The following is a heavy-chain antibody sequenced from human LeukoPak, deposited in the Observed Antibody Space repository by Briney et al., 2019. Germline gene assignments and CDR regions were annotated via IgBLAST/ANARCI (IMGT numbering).Heavy chain of an antibody. CDR1: GGSISSYY. CDR2: IYYSGST. Sequence: SETLSLTCTVSGGSISSYYWSWIRQPPGKGLERIGHIYYSGSTNYNPSLKSRVTISIDTSKNQFSLRLSSVTAADTAVYYCARGAAGYSYGWGQGTLVTVSS. J-gene: IGHJ4*02. CDR3: ARGAAGYSYG. D-gene: IGHD5-18*01. V-gene: IGHV4-59*01.